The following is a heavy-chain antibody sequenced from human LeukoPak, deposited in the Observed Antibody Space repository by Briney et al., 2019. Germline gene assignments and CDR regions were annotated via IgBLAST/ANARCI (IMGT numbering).Heavy chain of an antibody. Sequence: GASVKVSCKASGYTFTGYYMHWVRQAPGQGLEWMGWINPNSGGTNYAQKFQGRVTMTRDTSISTAYMELSGLRSDDTAVYYCARDSLYGSSGYYYLWLDPWGQGTLVTVSS. V-gene: IGHV1-2*02. D-gene: IGHD3-22*01. CDR3: ARDSLYGSSGYYYLWLDP. CDR2: INPNSGGT. J-gene: IGHJ5*02. CDR1: GYTFTGYY.